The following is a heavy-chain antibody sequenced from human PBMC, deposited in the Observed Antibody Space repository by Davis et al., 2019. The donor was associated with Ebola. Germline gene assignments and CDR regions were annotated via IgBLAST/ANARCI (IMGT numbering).Heavy chain of an antibody. V-gene: IGHV1-69*04. J-gene: IGHJ6*02. CDR2: IIPILGVT. Sequence: SVKVSCKASGYTFTSYGISWVRQAPGQGLEWMGRIIPILGVTDYAQNFQGRVTITADKSTSTAYMELSSLRSEDTAVYYCAIGGGMDVWGQGTTVTVSS. CDR3: AIGGGMDV. CDR1: GYTFTSYG.